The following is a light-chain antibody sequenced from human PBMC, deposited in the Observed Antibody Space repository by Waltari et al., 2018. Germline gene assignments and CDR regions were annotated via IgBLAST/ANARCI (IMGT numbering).Light chain of an antibody. Sequence: EIVLTQSPGTLSLSPGERATLSCRASQSITSNYLAWYQQKPGQAPRLLIYGASSRATGSPDSFSGSGSGTDFTLTISRLESEDCAVYVCQQYGSSPPTFGQGTKVEIK. V-gene: IGKV3-20*01. CDR2: GAS. J-gene: IGKJ1*01. CDR3: QQYGSSPPT. CDR1: QSITSNY.